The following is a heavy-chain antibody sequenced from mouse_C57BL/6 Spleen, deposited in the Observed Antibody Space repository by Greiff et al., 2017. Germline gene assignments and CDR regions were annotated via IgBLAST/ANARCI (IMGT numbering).Heavy chain of an antibody. Sequence: QVQLQQSGAELVKPGASVKLSCKASGYTFTEYTIHWVQQRSGQGLEWLGWFYPGSGSIKYNEKFKDKATLTADKSSSTVYMELSRLTSEDSAVYFCARNEAPATMVTTSSFAYWGQGTLVTVSA. D-gene: IGHD2-2*01. CDR1: GYTFTEYT. J-gene: IGHJ3*01. V-gene: IGHV1-62-2*01. CDR2: FYPGSGSI. CDR3: ARNEAPATMVTTSSFAY.